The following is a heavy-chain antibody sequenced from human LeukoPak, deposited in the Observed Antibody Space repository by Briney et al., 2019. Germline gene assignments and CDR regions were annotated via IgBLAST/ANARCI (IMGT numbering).Heavy chain of an antibody. CDR1: GFTFSSYW. J-gene: IGHJ4*02. CDR3: ARDDYDYVWGSYPEQYETDY. Sequence: PGGSLRLSCAASGFTFSSYWMHWVRHAPGKGLGWVSRINSDGSSTSYADSVKGRFTISRDNAKNTLYLQMNSLRAEDTAVYYCARDDYDYVWGSYPEQYETDYWGQGTLVTVSS. V-gene: IGHV3-74*01. D-gene: IGHD3-16*02. CDR2: INSDGSST.